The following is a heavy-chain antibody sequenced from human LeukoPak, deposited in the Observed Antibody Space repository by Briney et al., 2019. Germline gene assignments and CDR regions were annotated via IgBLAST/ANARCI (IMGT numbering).Heavy chain of an antibody. CDR1: GFTFSNYG. Sequence: GGSLRLSCAASGFTFSNYGMHWVRQAPGRGLEWVAVISYDESQEYYVESVKGQFIISRDNSRKTVYLQMDSLRADDTAVYYCTRGEEGWYFDVWGRGTMVTVSS. J-gene: IGHJ2*01. CDR3: TRGEEGWYFDV. V-gene: IGHV3-33*01. CDR2: ISYDESQE.